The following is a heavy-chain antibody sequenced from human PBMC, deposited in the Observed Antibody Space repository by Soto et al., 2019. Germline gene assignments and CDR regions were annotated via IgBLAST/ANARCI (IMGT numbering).Heavy chain of an antibody. CDR3: ARDRGSGSYRPYWYFDL. D-gene: IGHD3-10*01. CDR2: IYYSGST. V-gene: IGHV4-31*02. Sequence: LCGGSISSGGYYWSWIRQHPGKGLEWIGYIYYSGSTYYNPSLKSRVTISVDTSKNQFSLKLSSVTAADTAVYYCARDRGSGSYRPYWYFDLWGRGTLVTVSS. CDR1: GGSISSGGYY. J-gene: IGHJ2*01.